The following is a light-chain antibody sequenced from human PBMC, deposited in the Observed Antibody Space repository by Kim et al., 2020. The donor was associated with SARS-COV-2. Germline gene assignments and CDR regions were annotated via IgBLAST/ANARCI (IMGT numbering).Light chain of an antibody. V-gene: IGKV1-39*01. CDR1: QSISSY. Sequence: ASVGDTVTITCRASQSISSYLNWYQQRPGKAPNLLIYAASSLHSEVPSIFRGSGSGTDFTLNISSLHPEDFATYYCQQTYSPPPTFGLGTRVEIK. CDR3: QQTYSPPPT. CDR2: AAS. J-gene: IGKJ1*01.